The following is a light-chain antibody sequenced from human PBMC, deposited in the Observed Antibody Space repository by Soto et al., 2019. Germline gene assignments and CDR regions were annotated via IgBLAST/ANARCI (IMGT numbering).Light chain of an antibody. CDR1: QGISSY. J-gene: IGKJ1*01. CDR2: GAS. CDR3: QQYNILST. Sequence: DIQLTQSPSFLSASVRDRVTITCRASQGISSYLGWYQQKPGKAPKLLIYGASTLQSGVPSRFSGSGSGTEFTLTISSLHPDDFATYYCQQYNILSTFGQGTKVDIK. V-gene: IGKV1-9*01.